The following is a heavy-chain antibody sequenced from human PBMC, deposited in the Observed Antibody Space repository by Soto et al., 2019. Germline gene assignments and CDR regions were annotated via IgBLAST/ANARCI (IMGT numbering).Heavy chain of an antibody. CDR1: GGTFSSYA. D-gene: IGHD1-7*01. CDR3: ARGPVWSDGTTSYNGMDF. CDR2: IIPIFGTA. Sequence: SVKVSCKASGGTFSSYAISWVRQAPGQGLEWMGGIIPIFGTANYAQKFQGRVTITADESTSTAYMELSSLRSEDTAVYYCARGPVWSDGTTSYNGMDFWGQGTTVTVPS. V-gene: IGHV1-69*13. J-gene: IGHJ6*02.